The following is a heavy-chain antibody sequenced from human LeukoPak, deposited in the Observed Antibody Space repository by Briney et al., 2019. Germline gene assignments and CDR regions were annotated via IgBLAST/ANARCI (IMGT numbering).Heavy chain of an antibody. CDR1: GGSISSYY. V-gene: IGHV4-59*08. CDR3: ARGGYPHYFDY. J-gene: IGHJ4*02. CDR2: IYYSGST. Sequence: SEALSLTCTVSGGSISSYYWSWIRQPPGKGLEWIGYIYYSGSTNYNPSLKSRVTISVDTSKNQFSLKLSSVTAADTAVYYCARGGYPHYFDYWGQGTLVTVSS. D-gene: IGHD5-18*01.